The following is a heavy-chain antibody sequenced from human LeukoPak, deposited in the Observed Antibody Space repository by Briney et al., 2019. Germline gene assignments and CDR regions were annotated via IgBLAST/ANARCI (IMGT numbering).Heavy chain of an antibody. D-gene: IGHD1-1*01. CDR2: VYDIGST. J-gene: IGHJ3*02. CDR3: ARRLKSNWYDRGREYPFDI. V-gene: IGHV4-39*01. Sequence: SETLSLTCTVSGGSISSSSYYWGWIRQPPGKGLEWIGYVYDIGSTKYNPSLKSRVTISVDTSKNQFSLRLSSVTAADRAVYYCARRLKSNWYDRGREYPFDIWSQGTMVTVSS. CDR1: GGSISSSSYY.